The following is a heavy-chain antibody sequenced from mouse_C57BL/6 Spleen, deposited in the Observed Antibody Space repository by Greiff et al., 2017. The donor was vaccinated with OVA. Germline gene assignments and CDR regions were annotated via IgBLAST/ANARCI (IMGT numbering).Heavy chain of an antibody. Sequence: QVQLKHPGAELVMPGASVKLSCKASGYTFTSYWMHWVKQRPGQGLEWIGEIDPSDSYTNYNQKFKGKSTLTVDKSSSTAYMQLSSLTSEDSAVYYCARRYYYGSSYWYFDVWGTGTTVTVSS. CDR1: GYTFTSYW. J-gene: IGHJ1*03. CDR3: ARRYYYGSSYWYFDV. V-gene: IGHV1-69*01. D-gene: IGHD1-1*01. CDR2: IDPSDSYT.